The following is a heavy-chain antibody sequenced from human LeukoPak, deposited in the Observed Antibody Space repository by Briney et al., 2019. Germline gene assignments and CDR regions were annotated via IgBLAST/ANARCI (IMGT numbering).Heavy chain of an antibody. CDR1: GFTFSGYA. Sequence: GRSLRLSCAASGFTFSGYAMSWVRQAPGKGLEWVSAISGSGGSTYYADSVKGRFTISRDNSKNTLYLQMNSLRAEDTAVYYCASYWRYCSSTSCPSVEYFDYWGQGTLVTVSS. V-gene: IGHV3-23*01. CDR2: ISGSGGST. J-gene: IGHJ4*02. D-gene: IGHD2-2*01. CDR3: ASYWRYCSSTSCPSVEYFDY.